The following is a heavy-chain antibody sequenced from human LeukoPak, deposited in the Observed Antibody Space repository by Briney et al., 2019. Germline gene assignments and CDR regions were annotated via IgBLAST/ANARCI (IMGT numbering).Heavy chain of an antibody. CDR1: GFTLNRYW. CDR2: INTDGSST. CDR3: ARDLDGYRSGNGA. J-gene: IGHJ5*02. Sequence: GGSLRLSCAASGFTLNRYWMHWVRQAPGKGLVWVSRINTDGSSTDYADSVKGRFTISRDNAKNTLYLQMNSLRAEDTAVYYCARDLDGYRSGNGAWGQGTLVTVSS. V-gene: IGHV3-74*01. D-gene: IGHD5-12*01.